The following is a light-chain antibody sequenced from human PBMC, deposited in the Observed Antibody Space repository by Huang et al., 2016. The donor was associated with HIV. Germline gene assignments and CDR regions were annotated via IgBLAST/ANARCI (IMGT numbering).Light chain of an antibody. J-gene: IGKJ1*01. CDR1: QSVSNN. Sequence: EIVMTQSPATLSLSPGERATLSCRASQSVSNNLAWYQQKPGQAPRLLVYGASTRATGIPVRFSGSGSGTEFTLTISSLQSEDFAIYYCQQYNDWLKTFGQGTKVEIK. CDR3: QQYNDWLKT. V-gene: IGKV3-15*01. CDR2: GAS.